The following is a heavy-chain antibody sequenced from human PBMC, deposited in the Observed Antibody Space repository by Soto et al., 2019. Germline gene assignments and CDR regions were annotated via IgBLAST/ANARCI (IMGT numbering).Heavy chain of an antibody. CDR3: ARDGDSSGYLGP. Sequence: QVQLVQSGAEVKKPGASVNVSCKASGYTFTGYDMHWVRQAPGQGLEWMGWINPNSGGTNYAQKFQGWVTITRDTSNSTAYMELSRLRSDDTAVYYCARDGDSSGYLGPWGQGTLVTVSS. CDR1: GYTFTGYD. CDR2: INPNSGGT. D-gene: IGHD3-22*01. J-gene: IGHJ5*02. V-gene: IGHV1-2*04.